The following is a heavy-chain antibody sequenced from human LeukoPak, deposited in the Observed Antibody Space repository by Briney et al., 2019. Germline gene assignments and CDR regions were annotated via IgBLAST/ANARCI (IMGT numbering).Heavy chain of an antibody. CDR3: AREGGPYRPLDY. CDR1: GGSITNTNY. Sequence: PSGTLSLTCGVSGGSITNTNYWTWGRQPPGKGGEWSGEFNLQGRTKYNPSLMGRVAIAVDTSENHISLPLTSVTAADTAVYYCAREGGPYRPLDYSGQGTLVTVSS. CDR2: FNLQGRT. V-gene: IGHV4-4*02. J-gene: IGHJ4*02.